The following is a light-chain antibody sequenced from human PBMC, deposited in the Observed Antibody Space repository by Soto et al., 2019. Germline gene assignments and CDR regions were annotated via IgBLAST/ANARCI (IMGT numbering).Light chain of an antibody. CDR2: DVS. CDR1: ISDIGGYNY. V-gene: IGLV2-14*01. J-gene: IGLJ1*01. CDR3: NSYTSSSTHV. Sequence: QPDLTQPASVSGSPGQSITISCTRTISDIGGYNYVSWYQQHPGKAPKLMIYDVSKRPSGVSDRFSGSKSGNTASLTISGLQAEDEADYYCNSYTSSSTHVFGTGTKVTVL.